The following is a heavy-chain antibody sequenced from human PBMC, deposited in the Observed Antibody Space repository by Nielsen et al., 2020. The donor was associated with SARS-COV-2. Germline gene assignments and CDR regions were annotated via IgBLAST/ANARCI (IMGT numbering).Heavy chain of an antibody. Sequence: GGSLRLSCAASGFAFSGYSMNWVRQAPGKGLEWLSYISGGSSTMYYADSVKGRFTVSRDNAKNSLYLRMNSLRAEDTAIYYCARDREPGYNAVDYCGQGTLLTVSS. CDR1: GFAFSGYS. V-gene: IGHV3-48*01. CDR3: ARDREPGYNAVDY. CDR2: ISGGSSTM. D-gene: IGHD1-14*01. J-gene: IGHJ4*02.